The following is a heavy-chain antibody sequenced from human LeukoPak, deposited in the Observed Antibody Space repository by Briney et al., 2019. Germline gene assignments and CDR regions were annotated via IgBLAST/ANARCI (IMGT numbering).Heavy chain of an antibody. Sequence: ASVKVSCKVSGDTLTELSMHWVRQAPGQGLEWMGWINPNSGGTNYAQKFQGRVTMTRDTSISTAYMELSRLRSDDTAVYYCARDLGAVAAPDYWGQGTLVTVSS. CDR3: ARDLGAVAAPDY. D-gene: IGHD6-19*01. CDR1: GDTLTELS. CDR2: INPNSGGT. V-gene: IGHV1-2*02. J-gene: IGHJ4*02.